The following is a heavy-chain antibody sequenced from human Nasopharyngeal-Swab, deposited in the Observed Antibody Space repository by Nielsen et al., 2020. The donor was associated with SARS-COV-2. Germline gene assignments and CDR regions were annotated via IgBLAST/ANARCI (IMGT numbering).Heavy chain of an antibody. CDR1: GYSFTSYW. CDR2: IDPSDSYT. CDR3: ARRAYCSGGSCYSPYYYYMDV. J-gene: IGHJ6*03. V-gene: IGHV5-10-1*01. Sequence: GGSLRLSCKGSGYSFTSYWISWVRQMPGKGLEWMGRIDPSDSYTNYSPSLQGHVTISADKSISTAYLQWSSLKASDTAMYYCARRAYCSGGSCYSPYYYYMDVWGKGTTVTVSS. D-gene: IGHD2-15*01.